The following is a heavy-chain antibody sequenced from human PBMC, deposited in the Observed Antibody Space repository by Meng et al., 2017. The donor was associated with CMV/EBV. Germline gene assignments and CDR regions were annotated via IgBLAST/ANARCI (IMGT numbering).Heavy chain of an antibody. CDR1: GFTVSSYS. J-gene: IGHJ4*02. CDR2: ISSSSSYI. CDR3: ARDFFDYGGNEFDY. Sequence: SGFTVSSYSINWVRQAPGKGLEWVSSISSSSSYIYYADSVKGRFTISRDNAKNSLYLQMNSLRAEDTAVYYCARDFFDYGGNEFDYWGQGTLVTVSS. V-gene: IGHV3-21*01. D-gene: IGHD4-23*01.